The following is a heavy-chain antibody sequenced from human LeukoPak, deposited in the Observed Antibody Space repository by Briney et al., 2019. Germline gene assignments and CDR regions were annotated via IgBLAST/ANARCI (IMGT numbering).Heavy chain of an antibody. CDR1: GGSISSGDYY. Sequence: PSETLSLTCTVPGGSISSGDYYWSWIRQPPGKGLEWIAYMYYSGSTYYNPSLKSRVTMSADTSKNQLSLKLCAVTAADTAAYYCARPYYYDSRIDPWGQGILVTVSS. CDR2: MYYSGST. J-gene: IGHJ5*02. V-gene: IGHV4-30-4*01. CDR3: ARPYYYDSRIDP. D-gene: IGHD3-22*01.